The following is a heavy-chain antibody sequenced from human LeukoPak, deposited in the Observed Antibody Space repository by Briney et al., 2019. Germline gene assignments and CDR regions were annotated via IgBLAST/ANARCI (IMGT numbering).Heavy chain of an antibody. Sequence: SETLSLTCTVSGGSISSYYWSWIRQPPGKGLEWIGYIYYSGSTNYNPSLKSRVTISVDTSKNQFSLKLSSVTAADTAVYYCARDYELAAADAFDIWGQGTMVTVSS. CDR3: ARDYELAAADAFDI. J-gene: IGHJ3*02. V-gene: IGHV4-59*01. CDR2: IYYSGST. CDR1: GGSISSYY. D-gene: IGHD6-13*01.